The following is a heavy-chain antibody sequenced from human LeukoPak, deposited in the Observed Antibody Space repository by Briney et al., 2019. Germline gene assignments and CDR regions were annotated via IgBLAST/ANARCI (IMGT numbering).Heavy chain of an antibody. CDR2: ISGGGGST. Sequence: PGGSLRLSCAGSEFTFSSYAMSWVRQAPGKGLEWVSAISGGGGSTYYADSVKGRFTISRDNSKNTLYLQMNSLRAEDTAVYYCAKKGSSSWYHFDYWGQGTLATVSS. CDR1: EFTFSSYA. J-gene: IGHJ4*02. D-gene: IGHD6-13*01. V-gene: IGHV3-23*01. CDR3: AKKGSSSWYHFDY.